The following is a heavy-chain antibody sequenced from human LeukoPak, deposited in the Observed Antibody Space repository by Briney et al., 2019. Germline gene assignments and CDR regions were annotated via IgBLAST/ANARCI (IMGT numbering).Heavy chain of an antibody. CDR2: ISSSSSYI. V-gene: IGHV3-21*01. CDR1: GFTFSSYS. CDR3: ARAAERLLWFGELLFHY. J-gene: IGHJ4*02. Sequence: GGSLRLSCAASGFTFSSYSMNWVRQAPGKGLEWVSSISSSSSYIYYADSVKGRFTISRDNAKNSLYLQMNSLRAEDTAVYYCARAAERLLWFGELLFHYWGQGTLVTVSS. D-gene: IGHD3-10*01.